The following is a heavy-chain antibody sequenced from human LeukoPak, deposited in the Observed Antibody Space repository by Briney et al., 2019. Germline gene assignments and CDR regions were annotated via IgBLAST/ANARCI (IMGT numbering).Heavy chain of an antibody. Sequence: KPSETLSLTCTVSGGSISSYYWSWIRQPPGKGLEWIGYIYYSGSTNYNPSLKSRVTISVDTSKNQFSLKLSSVTAADTAVYYCARDKRHYGSGSYGFDYWGQGTLVTVSS. CDR1: GGSISSYY. V-gene: IGHV4-59*01. CDR2: IYYSGST. D-gene: IGHD3-10*01. J-gene: IGHJ4*02. CDR3: ARDKRHYGSGSYGFDY.